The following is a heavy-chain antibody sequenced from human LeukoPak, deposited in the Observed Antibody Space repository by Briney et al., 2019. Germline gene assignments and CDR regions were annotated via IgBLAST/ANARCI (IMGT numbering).Heavy chain of an antibody. CDR2: IWYDGSNK. CDR1: GFTFSSYG. Sequence: PGGSLRFSCAASGFTFSSYGRHWVRQAPGKGLEWVAVIWYDGSNKYYADSVKGRFTISRDNSKNTLYLQMNSLRAEDTAVYYCARDVVGGAFDIWGQGTMVTVSS. D-gene: IGHD3-10*01. J-gene: IGHJ3*02. V-gene: IGHV3-33*01. CDR3: ARDVVGGAFDI.